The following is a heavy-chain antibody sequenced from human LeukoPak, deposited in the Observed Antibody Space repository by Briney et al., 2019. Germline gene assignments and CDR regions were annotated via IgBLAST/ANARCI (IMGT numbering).Heavy chain of an antibody. CDR1: GFTFSSYS. J-gene: IGHJ4*02. V-gene: IGHV3-21*01. Sequence: GGSLRLSCAASGFTFSSYSMNWVRQAPGKGLEWVSSISIISDYIQYADSVKGRFTISRDNAKNSLFLQMNSLRADDTAVYYCAKAPYPGITVAGVDYWGQGTLVTVSS. CDR3: AKAPYPGITVAGVDY. CDR2: ISIISDYI. D-gene: IGHD6-19*01.